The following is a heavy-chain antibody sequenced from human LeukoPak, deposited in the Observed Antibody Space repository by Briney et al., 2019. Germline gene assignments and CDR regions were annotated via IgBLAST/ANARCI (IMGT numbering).Heavy chain of an antibody. V-gene: IGHV3-74*01. D-gene: IGHD2-21*01. CDR2: INSDGSST. CDR1: GFILSNYW. J-gene: IGHJ5*02. CDR3: ARDGVEFYNWFDP. Sequence: GGSLRLSCAASGFILSNYWMHWVRQAPGKGLVWVSRINSDGSSTTYADSVKGRFTISRDNAKNTLYLQMNSLRAEHTAVYYCARDGVEFYNWFDPWGQGTLVTVSS.